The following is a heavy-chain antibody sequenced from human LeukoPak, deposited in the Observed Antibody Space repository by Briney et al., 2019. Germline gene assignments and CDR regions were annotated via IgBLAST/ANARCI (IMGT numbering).Heavy chain of an antibody. V-gene: IGHV3-7*03. CDR2: IKQDGSEK. CDR3: AKWLVVVPAADNFDY. Sequence: QPGGSLRLSCAASGFTFSSYWMSWVRQAPGKGLEWVANIKQDGSEKYYVDSVKGRFTISRDNSKNTLYLQMNSLRAEDTAVYYCAKWLVVVPAADNFDYWGQGTLVTVSS. J-gene: IGHJ4*02. D-gene: IGHD2-2*01. CDR1: GFTFSSYW.